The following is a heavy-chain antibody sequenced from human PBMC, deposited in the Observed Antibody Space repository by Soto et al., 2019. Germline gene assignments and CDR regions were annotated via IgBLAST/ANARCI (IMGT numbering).Heavy chain of an antibody. J-gene: IGHJ4*02. D-gene: IGHD3-16*01. CDR1: GASISSGSW. Sequence: QVQLQESGPGQVRPSETLSLTCAVSGASISSGSWWSWVRQSPNKGLEWIGEVYHSGSSSVSPSLKSRVTISVDKSKKEFYLKLSSVTAADTAVYYCAGQTPRIRGDLYWGQGALVTVSS. V-gene: IGHV4-4*02. CDR2: VYHSGSS. CDR3: AGQTPRIRGDLY.